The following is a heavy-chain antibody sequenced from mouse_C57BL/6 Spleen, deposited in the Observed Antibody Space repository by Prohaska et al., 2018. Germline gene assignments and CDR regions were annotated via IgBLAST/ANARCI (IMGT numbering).Heavy chain of an antibody. V-gene: IGHV1-81*01. J-gene: IGHJ3*01. CDR3: ASWGYPWFAY. Sequence: QSTGQGLEWIGEIYPRSGNTYYNEKFKGKATLTADKSSSTAYMELRSLTSEDSAVYFCASWGYPWFAYWGQGTLVTVSA. CDR2: IYPRSGNT. D-gene: IGHD2-2*01.